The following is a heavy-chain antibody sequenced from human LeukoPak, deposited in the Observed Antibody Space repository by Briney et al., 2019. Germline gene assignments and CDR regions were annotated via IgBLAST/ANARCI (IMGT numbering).Heavy chain of an antibody. CDR1: GGSISSYY. V-gene: IGHV4-59*01. CDR3: ARGASLVSISPDY. CDR2: IYYSGST. Sequence: SETLSLTCTVSGGSISSYYWSWIRQPPGKGLEWIGYIYYSGSTNYNPSLKSRVTISVDTSKNQFSLKLSSVTAADTAVYYCARGASLVSISPDYWGQGTLATVSS. D-gene: IGHD2-2*01. J-gene: IGHJ4*02.